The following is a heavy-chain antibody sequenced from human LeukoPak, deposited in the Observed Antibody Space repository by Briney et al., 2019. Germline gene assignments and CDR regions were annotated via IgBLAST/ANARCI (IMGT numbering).Heavy chain of an antibody. D-gene: IGHD2-2*01. V-gene: IGHV3-11*06. J-gene: IGHJ4*02. CDR1: GFIFSDYY. CDR2: ISTIGYT. Sequence: AGGSRRLSCTASGFIFSDYYMGWVRQAPGQGLEWISYISTIGYTSYADSVKGRFTISRDTAKKSVYLQMNSLRAEDTSIYYCTRRDCTRTSCYASDWGQGTLVTVSS. CDR3: TRRDCTRTSCYASD.